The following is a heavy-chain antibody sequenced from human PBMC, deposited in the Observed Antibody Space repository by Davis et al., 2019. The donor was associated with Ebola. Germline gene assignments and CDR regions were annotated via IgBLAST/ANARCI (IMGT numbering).Heavy chain of an antibody. CDR3: ATDTAMVYYYGMDV. CDR2: IKQDGSEK. CDR1: GFTFSSYW. D-gene: IGHD5-18*01. J-gene: IGHJ6*02. Sequence: GGSLRLSCAASGFTFSSYWMSWVRQAPGKGLEWVANIKQDGSEKYYVDSVKGRFTISRDNAKNSLYLQMNSLRAEDTAVYYCATDTAMVYYYGMDVWGQGTTVTVSS. V-gene: IGHV3-7*03.